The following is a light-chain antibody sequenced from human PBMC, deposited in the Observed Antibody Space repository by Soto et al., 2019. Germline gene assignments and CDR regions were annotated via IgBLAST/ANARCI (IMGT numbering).Light chain of an antibody. CDR3: QQYSSLPHT. J-gene: IGKJ2*01. Sequence: ESVLTQSPGTLSLSPGERATLSCRATQSVTNNYFAWYQQKPGQSPRLLIYGVSSRATDIPDRFSGSGSGIDFTLTISRLEPEDFVMYFCQQYSSLPHTFGQGTKLEVK. CDR2: GVS. V-gene: IGKV3-20*01. CDR1: QSVTNNY.